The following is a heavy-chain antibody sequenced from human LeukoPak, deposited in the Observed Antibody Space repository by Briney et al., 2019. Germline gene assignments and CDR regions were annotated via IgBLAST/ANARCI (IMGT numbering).Heavy chain of an antibody. D-gene: IGHD2-21*01. V-gene: IGHV1-46*01. Sequence: ASVKVSCKASGYTFTSYYMHWVRQAPGQGLEWMGIINPSGGSTSYAQKFQGRVTMTRDMSTSTVYMELSSLRSEDTAVYYCARDVMGRDLEDYWGQGTLVTVSS. CDR3: ARDVMGRDLEDY. CDR1: GYTFTSYY. J-gene: IGHJ4*02. CDR2: INPSGGST.